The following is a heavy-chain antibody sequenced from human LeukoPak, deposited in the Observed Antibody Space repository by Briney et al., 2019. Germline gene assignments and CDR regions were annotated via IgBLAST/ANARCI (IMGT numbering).Heavy chain of an antibody. J-gene: IGHJ3*02. Sequence: ASVKVSCKVSGYTFTDYYMHWVQQAPGKGLEWMGLVDPEDGETIYAEKFQGRVTIAADTSTDTAYMELSSLRSEDTAVYYCATYDSSGYYYYAFDIWVQGTMVTVSS. D-gene: IGHD3-22*01. CDR3: ATYDSSGYYYYAFDI. V-gene: IGHV1-69-2*01. CDR2: VDPEDGET. CDR1: GYTFTDYY.